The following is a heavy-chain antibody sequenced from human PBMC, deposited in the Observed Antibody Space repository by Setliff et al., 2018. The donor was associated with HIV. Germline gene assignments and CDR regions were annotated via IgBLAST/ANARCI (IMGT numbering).Heavy chain of an antibody. Sequence: SETLSLTCTVSGGSISSGSYYWSWIRQPAGKGLQWIGRIYTSGSTNYNPSLKSRLTISVDTSKNQFSLKLNSVTAADTAVYYCARIIMPRGGAFDIWGQGTMVTVAS. CDR2: IYTSGST. CDR1: GGSISSGSYY. V-gene: IGHV4-61*02. D-gene: IGHD3-10*01. CDR3: ARIIMPRGGAFDI. J-gene: IGHJ3*02.